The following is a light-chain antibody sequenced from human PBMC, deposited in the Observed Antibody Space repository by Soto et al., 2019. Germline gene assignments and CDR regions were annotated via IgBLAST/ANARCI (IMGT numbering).Light chain of an antibody. CDR1: SSDVGGYKY. Sequence: QSVLTQPASVSGSPGQSITISCTGTSSDVGGYKYVSWYQQHPGKAPKLIIYDVSNRPSGVSNRFSGSKSGNTASLTISGLQAEDEADYYCSSYTSGSTLYVFGTGTKLTVL. CDR2: DVS. J-gene: IGLJ1*01. V-gene: IGLV2-14*03. CDR3: SSYTSGSTLYV.